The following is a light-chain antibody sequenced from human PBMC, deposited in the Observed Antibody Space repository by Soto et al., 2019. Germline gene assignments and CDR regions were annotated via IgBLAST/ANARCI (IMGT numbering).Light chain of an antibody. Sequence: QSVLRQPPSASGTPGQSVTISCSGSTSNIGSSSVYWYQQLPGTAPKVFIYENNRRRSGVPDRFSGSKSGTSASLAISGLRSEDEADYYCATWDDSLSGPVFGGGTKLTVL. CDR1: TSNIGSSS. J-gene: IGLJ2*01. CDR2: ENN. CDR3: ATWDDSLSGPV. V-gene: IGLV1-47*01.